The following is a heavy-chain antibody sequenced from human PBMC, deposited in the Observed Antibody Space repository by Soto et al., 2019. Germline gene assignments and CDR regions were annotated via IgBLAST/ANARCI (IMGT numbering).Heavy chain of an antibody. J-gene: IGHJ3*02. D-gene: IGHD4-17*01. CDR3: ARPYDLYGDGDAFDI. V-gene: IGHV1-69*06. Sequence: XSVKVSYKSSGGTFSSYAISWVRQAPGQGLEWMGGIIPIFGTANYAQKFQGRVTITADKSTSTAYMELSSLRSEDTAVYYCARPYDLYGDGDAFDIWGQGTMVTGSS. CDR1: GGTFSSYA. CDR2: IIPIFGTA.